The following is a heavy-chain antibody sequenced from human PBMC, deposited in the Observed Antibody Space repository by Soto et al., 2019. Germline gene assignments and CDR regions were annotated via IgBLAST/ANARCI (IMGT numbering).Heavy chain of an antibody. CDR2: ISGSGGST. Sequence: VGSLRLSCAASGFTFSSYAMSWVRQAPGKGLEWVSAISGSGGSTYYADSVKGRFTISRDNSKNTLYLQMNSLRAEDTAVYYCAKPSPGGGFWSGYAYWGQGTLVTVSS. V-gene: IGHV3-23*01. D-gene: IGHD3-3*01. CDR3: AKPSPGGGFWSGYAY. J-gene: IGHJ4*02. CDR1: GFTFSSYA.